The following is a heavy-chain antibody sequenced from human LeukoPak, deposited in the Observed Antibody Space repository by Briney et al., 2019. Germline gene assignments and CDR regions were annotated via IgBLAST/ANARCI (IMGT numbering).Heavy chain of an antibody. V-gene: IGHV1-2*02. CDR1: GYTFTGYY. CDR3: ARGSYYDSSGPRYDY. J-gene: IGHJ4*01. CDR2: INPNSGGT. D-gene: IGHD3-22*01. Sequence: ASVKVSCKASGYTFTGYYLHWVRQAPGQGLEWMGWINPNSGGTNYAQKFQGRVTMTRDTSISTAYMELSRLRSDDTAVYYCARGSYYDSSGPRYDYWGHGTLVAVSS.